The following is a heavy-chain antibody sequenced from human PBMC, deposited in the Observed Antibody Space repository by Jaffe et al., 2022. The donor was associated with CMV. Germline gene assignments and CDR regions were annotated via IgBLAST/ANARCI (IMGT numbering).Heavy chain of an antibody. D-gene: IGHD4-4*01. CDR1: GDSISTYY. CDR2: IYYTGGT. CDR3: ARGWGDSKGTFFDP. J-gene: IGHJ5*02. V-gene: IGHV4-59*08. Sequence: QVQLQESDPGLVKPSETLSLTCSVSGDSISTYYWTWIRQPPGKGLEYIGYIYYTGGTTYNPSLKSRVTLSIDMSRNQFSLKLSSVTAADTALYYCARGWGDSKGTFFDPWGRGTLVTVSS.